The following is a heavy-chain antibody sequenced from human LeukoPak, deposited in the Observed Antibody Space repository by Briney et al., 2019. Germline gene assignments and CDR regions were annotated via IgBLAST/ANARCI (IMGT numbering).Heavy chain of an antibody. CDR2: IVVGSGNT. CDR1: GFIFSSSV. D-gene: IGHD1-26*01. J-gene: IGHJ5*02. V-gene: IGHV1-58*02. CDR3: AAGVGATRWFDP. Sequence: TSVKVSCKASGFIFSSSVMQWVRQARGQRLEWIGWIVVGSGNTNYAQKFQERVTITRDMSTSTAYMELSSLRSEDTAVYYCAAGVGATRWFDPWGQETLVTVSS.